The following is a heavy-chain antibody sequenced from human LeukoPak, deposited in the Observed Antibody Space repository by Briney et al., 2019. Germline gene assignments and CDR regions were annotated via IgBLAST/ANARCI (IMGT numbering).Heavy chain of an antibody. CDR2: ISGSGSDT. D-gene: IGHD6-19*01. CDR1: GFTFSHYA. CDR3: ARENIAVAGTNDY. V-gene: IGHV3-23*01. Sequence: GGSLRLSCAASGFTFSHYAMSWVRQAPGKGLERVSGISGSGSDTFYADSVKGRFTISRDNSKNTLYLQMSSLRADDTAVYYCARENIAVAGTNDYWGQGTLVTVSS. J-gene: IGHJ4*02.